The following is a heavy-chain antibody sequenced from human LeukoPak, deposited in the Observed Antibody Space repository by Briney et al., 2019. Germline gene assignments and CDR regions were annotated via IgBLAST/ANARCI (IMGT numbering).Heavy chain of an antibody. V-gene: IGHV4-38-2*02. CDR3: ARHKYSSGWPPEGAFDI. CDR1: GYFIRSGFY. D-gene: IGHD6-19*01. Sequence: PSETLSLTCTVSGYFIRSGFYWGWIRQPPGKGLEWIGSFYHSGSTYYNPSLESRVTISLDTSKNQLSLKLTSVTAADTAVYYCARHKYSSGWPPEGAFDIWGQGTMVTVSS. J-gene: IGHJ3*02. CDR2: FYHSGST.